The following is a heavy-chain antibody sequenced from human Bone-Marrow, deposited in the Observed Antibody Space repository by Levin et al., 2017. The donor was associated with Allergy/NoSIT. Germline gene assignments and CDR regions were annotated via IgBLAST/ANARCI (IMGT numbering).Heavy chain of an antibody. CDR2: IIPIFGTA. J-gene: IGHJ5*02. D-gene: IGHD6-19*01. CDR3: ARDPLTVYAVAGTGFDP. Sequence: ASVKVSCKASGGTFSSYAISWVRQAPGQGLEWMGGIIPIFGTANYAQKFQGRVTITADESTSTAYMELSSLRSEDTAVYYCARDPLTVYAVAGTGFDPWGQGTLVTVSS. V-gene: IGHV1-69*13. CDR1: GGTFSSYA.